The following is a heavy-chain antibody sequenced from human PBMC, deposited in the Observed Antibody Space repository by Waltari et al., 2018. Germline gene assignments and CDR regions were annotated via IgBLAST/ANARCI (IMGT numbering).Heavy chain of an antibody. Sequence: EVQLLESGGGLVQPGGALILPCAASGFPFRHLVITWVREAPGKGPEWVSGISGSGDNAYYADSVKGRFIVSTDNSKDTVHLQMNSLRAEDTAVYFCAKDFFTRGGEPLAFFDDWGQGTPVTV. CDR1: GFPFRHLV. CDR3: AKDFFTRGGEPLAFFDD. V-gene: IGHV3-23*01. D-gene: IGHD3-10*01. CDR2: ISGSGDNA. J-gene: IGHJ4*02.